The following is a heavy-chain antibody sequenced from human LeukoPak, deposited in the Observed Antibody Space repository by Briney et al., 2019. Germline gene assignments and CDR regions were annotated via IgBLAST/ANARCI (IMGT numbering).Heavy chain of an antibody. CDR2: INPNSGGT. D-gene: IGHD5-18*01. Sequence: ASVKVSRKASGYTFTGYYMHWVRQAPGQGLEWMGWINPNSGGTNYAQKFQGWVTMTRDTSISTAYMELSRLRSDDTAVYYCARGPGNTAMVAGFDYWGQGTLVTVSS. CDR1: GYTFTGYY. J-gene: IGHJ4*02. V-gene: IGHV1-2*04. CDR3: ARGPGNTAMVAGFDY.